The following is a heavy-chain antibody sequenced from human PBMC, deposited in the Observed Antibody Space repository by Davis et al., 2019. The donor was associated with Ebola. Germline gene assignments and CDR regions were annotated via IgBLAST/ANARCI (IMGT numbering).Heavy chain of an antibody. V-gene: IGHV3-73*01. CDR2: IRSKANSYAT. Sequence: GGSLRLSCAASGFTFSSYWMHWVRQASGKGLEWVGRIRSKANSYATAYAASVKGRFTISRDDSKNTAYLQMNSLKTEDTAVYYCTQSGSRDYWGQGTLVTVSS. J-gene: IGHJ4*02. CDR1: GFTFSSYW. CDR3: TQSGSRDY. D-gene: IGHD1-26*01.